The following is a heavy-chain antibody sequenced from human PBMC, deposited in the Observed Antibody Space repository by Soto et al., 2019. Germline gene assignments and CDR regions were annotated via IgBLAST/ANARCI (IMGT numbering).Heavy chain of an antibody. Sequence: SETLSLTCAVSGGSISSSNWWSWVRQPPGKGLEWIGEIYHSGSTNYNPSLKSRVTISVDKSKNQFSLKLSSVTAADTAVYYCARALPRPSGYDILTGAGPFDYYYGMDVWGQGTTVTVSS. D-gene: IGHD3-9*01. V-gene: IGHV4-4*02. J-gene: IGHJ6*02. CDR2: IYHSGST. CDR1: GGSISSSNW. CDR3: ARALPRPSGYDILTGAGPFDYYYGMDV.